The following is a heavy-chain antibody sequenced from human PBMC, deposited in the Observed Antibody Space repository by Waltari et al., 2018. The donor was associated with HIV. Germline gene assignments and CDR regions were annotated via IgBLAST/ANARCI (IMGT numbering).Heavy chain of an antibody. CDR2: IYTSGST. CDR1: GGSISRGSSY. D-gene: IGHD5-18*01. J-gene: IGHJ3*02. Sequence: QVQLQESGPGLVKPSQTLSLTCTVSGGSISRGSSYWSWIRQPAGKGLEWIGRIYTSGSTNYNPSLKSRVTISVDTSKNQFALKLSSVTAADTAVYYCARRGIQLWFYAFDIWGQGTMVTVSS. CDR3: ARRGIQLWFYAFDI. V-gene: IGHV4-61*02.